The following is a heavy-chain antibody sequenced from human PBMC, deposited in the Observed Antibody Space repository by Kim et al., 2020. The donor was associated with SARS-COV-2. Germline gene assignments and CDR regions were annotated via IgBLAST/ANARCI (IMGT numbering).Heavy chain of an antibody. V-gene: IGHV4-31*03. CDR2: IYYSGST. CDR3: ARDSPDYDSSGYYLDY. CDR1: GGSISSGGYY. Sequence: SETLSLTCTVSGGSISSGGYYWSWIRQHPGKGLEWIGYIYYSGSTYYNPSLKSRFTISVDTSKNQFSLKLSSVTAAHTAVYYCARDSPDYDSSGYYLDYWGQGTLVTVSS. D-gene: IGHD3-22*01. J-gene: IGHJ4*02.